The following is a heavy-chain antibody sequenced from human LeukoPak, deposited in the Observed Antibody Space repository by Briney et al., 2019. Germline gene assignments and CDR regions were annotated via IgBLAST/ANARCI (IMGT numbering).Heavy chain of an antibody. J-gene: IGHJ6*03. CDR3: ARESTTLTDYYYMDV. D-gene: IGHD5/OR15-5a*01. CDR1: GYTFTSYG. Sequence: ASVKVSCKASGYTFTSYGISWVRQAPGQGLEWMGWISAYNGNTNYAQKLQGRVTMTTDTSTSTAYTELRSLRSDDTAVYYCARESTTLTDYYYMDVWGKGTTVTISS. CDR2: ISAYNGNT. V-gene: IGHV1-18*01.